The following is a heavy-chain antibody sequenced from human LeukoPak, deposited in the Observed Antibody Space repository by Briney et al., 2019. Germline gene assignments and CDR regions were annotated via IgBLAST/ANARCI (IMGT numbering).Heavy chain of an antibody. CDR3: ARGSLSKWELLGSICLDY. D-gene: IGHD1-26*01. V-gene: IGHV3-30-3*01. Sequence: GGSLRLSCAASGFTFSSYAMRWVRQAPGKGLEWVAVISYDGSNKYYADSVKGRFTISRDNSKNTLYLQMNSLRAEDTAVYYCARGSLSKWELLGSICLDYWGQGTLVTVSS. CDR1: GFTFSSYA. J-gene: IGHJ4*02. CDR2: ISYDGSNK.